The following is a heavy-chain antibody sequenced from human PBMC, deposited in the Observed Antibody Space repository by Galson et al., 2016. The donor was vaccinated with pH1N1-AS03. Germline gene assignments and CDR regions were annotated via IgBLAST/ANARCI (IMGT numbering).Heavy chain of an antibody. CDR1: GYTFTSYG. D-gene: IGHD3-10*01. V-gene: IGHV1-18*04. Sequence: SCKASGYTFTSYGISWVRQAPGQGLEWMGWISGDNGNTNYAQKFQGRVTMTTDTSTSTAYMELRSLRSDDTAVFYCARDLGGGIIKEAYWGQGTLVTVSS. CDR3: ARDLGGGIIKEAY. CDR2: ISGDNGNT. J-gene: IGHJ4*02.